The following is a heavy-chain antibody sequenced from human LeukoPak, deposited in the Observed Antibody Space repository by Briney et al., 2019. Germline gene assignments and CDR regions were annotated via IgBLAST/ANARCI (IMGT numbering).Heavy chain of an antibody. V-gene: IGHV4-39*01. CDR1: GGSISSSSYY. CDR2: IYYSGRA. Sequence: SETLSLTCTVSGGSISSSSYYWAWIRQPPGKGLEWIGSIYYSGRAHYNPSLKSRVTISVDTSKYEFSLKLTSVTAADTAVYYCARNNTLMMYPRGVEDKGFDYWGQGTLVTVSS. J-gene: IGHJ4*02. D-gene: IGHD2-8*01. CDR3: ARNNTLMMYPRGVEDKGFDY.